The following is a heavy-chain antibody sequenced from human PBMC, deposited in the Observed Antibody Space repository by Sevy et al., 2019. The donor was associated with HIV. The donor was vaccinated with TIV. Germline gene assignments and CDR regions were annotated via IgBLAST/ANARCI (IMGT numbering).Heavy chain of an antibody. J-gene: IGHJ4*02. Sequence: SETLSRTCAVYGGSFSGYYWSWIRQPPGKGLEWFGEINHSGSTNYNPSLKCRVTISVDTSKNQFSLKLSSVTAADTAVYYCARRAEATSYFDYWGQGTLVTVSS. CDR1: GGSFSGYY. V-gene: IGHV4-34*01. CDR3: ARRAEATSYFDY. D-gene: IGHD5-12*01. CDR2: INHSGST.